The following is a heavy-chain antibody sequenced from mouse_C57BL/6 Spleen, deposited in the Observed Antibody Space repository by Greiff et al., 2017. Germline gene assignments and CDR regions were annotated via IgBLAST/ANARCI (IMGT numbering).Heavy chain of an antibody. CDR2: ISRGGDYI. CDR1: GFTFSSYA. D-gene: IGHD1-1*01. J-gene: IGHJ1*03. CDR3: TRDGSSFVGYFDV. Sequence: EVKLVESGEGLVKPGGSLKLSCAASGFTFSSYAMSWVRQTPEKRLEWVAYISRGGDYINYADTVKGRFTFSRDNARNTLYLQMSSLKSEDTAMYYCTRDGSSFVGYFDVWGTGTTVTVSS. V-gene: IGHV5-9-1*02.